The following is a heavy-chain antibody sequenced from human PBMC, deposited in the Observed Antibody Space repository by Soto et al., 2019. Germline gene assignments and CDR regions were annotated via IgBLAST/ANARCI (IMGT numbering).Heavy chain of an antibody. CDR1: GGSIISGGYY. Sequence: SETLSLTCTVSGGSIISGGYYWIWIRQHPGKGLEWIGYIYYSGSTYYNPSLKSRVTISVDTSKNQFSLKLSSVTAADTAVYYCARVGSSGSRTAKPNYYYYGMDVWGQGTTVTVSS. CDR2: IYYSGST. CDR3: ARVGSSGSRTAKPNYYYYGMDV. J-gene: IGHJ6*02. D-gene: IGHD3-10*01. V-gene: IGHV4-31*03.